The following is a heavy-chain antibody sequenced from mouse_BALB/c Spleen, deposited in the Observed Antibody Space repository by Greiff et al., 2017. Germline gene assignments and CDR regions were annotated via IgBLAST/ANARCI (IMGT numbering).Heavy chain of an antibody. CDR1: GYTFTSYW. J-gene: IGHJ2*01. Sequence: VQLQQSGAELVKPGASVKMSCKASGYTFTSYWMHWVKQRPGQGLEWIGYINPSTGYTEYNQKFKDKATLTADKSSSTAYMQLSSLTSEDSAVYYCARLITTGDWGQGTTLTVSS. V-gene: IGHV1-7*01. D-gene: IGHD2-4*01. CDR3: ARLITTGD. CDR2: INPSTGYT.